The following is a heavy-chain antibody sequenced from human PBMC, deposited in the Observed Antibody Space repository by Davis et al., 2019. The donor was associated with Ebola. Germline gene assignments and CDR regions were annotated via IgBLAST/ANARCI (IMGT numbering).Heavy chain of an antibody. D-gene: IGHD3-16*01. Sequence: HSQTLSLTCAISGDSVSSDSATWDWIRQSPSRGLEWLGRTYYRSRWSYDYAISVKSRITINPDRSKNQFSLHLNSVAPEDTAVYYCARRGDHNTYFDLWGRGTLVTVSS. J-gene: IGHJ2*01. V-gene: IGHV6-1*01. CDR2: TYYRSRWSY. CDR3: ARRGDHNTYFDL. CDR1: GDSVSSDSAT.